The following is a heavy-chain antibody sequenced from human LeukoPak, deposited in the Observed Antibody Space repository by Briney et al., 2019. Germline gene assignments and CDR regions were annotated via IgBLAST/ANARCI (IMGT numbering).Heavy chain of an antibody. J-gene: IGHJ4*02. Sequence: SQTLSLTCTVSGDSISSGDYYWSWIRQPAGKGLEWIGRISSSGSTNYNPSLKSRVTISVDTSKNQFSLKLSSVTAADTAVYYCARGVTARPLFDYWGQGTLVTVSS. CDR3: ARGVTARPLFDY. V-gene: IGHV4-61*02. CDR1: GDSISSGDYY. D-gene: IGHD2-2*01. CDR2: ISSSGST.